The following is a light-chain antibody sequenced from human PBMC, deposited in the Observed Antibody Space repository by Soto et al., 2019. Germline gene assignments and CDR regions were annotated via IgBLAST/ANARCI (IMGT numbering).Light chain of an antibody. CDR1: QSVSRN. Sequence: EIVMTQSPATLSVARGERATLSCRASQSVSRNLAWYQQKPGQAPRLLIYDASARATGIPARFSGSGSGTDFTLTISRLEPEDFAVYYCQQYGSSWTSGQGTKVDIK. V-gene: IGKV3D-15*01. CDR3: QQYGSSWT. CDR2: DAS. J-gene: IGKJ1*01.